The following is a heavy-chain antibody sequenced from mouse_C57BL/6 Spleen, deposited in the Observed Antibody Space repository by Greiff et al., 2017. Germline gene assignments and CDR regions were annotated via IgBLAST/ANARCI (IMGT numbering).Heavy chain of an antibody. CDR2: IYPGDGDT. J-gene: IGHJ2*01. CDR1: GYAFSSYW. CDR3: ARGGSPYFDY. V-gene: IGHV1-80*01. D-gene: IGHD1-1*01. Sequence: VQLKESGAELVKPGASVKISCKASGYAFSSYWMNWVKQRPGKGLEWIGQIYPGDGDTNYNGKFKGKATLTADKSSSTAYMQLSSLTSEDSAVYFCARGGSPYFDYWGQGTTLTVSS.